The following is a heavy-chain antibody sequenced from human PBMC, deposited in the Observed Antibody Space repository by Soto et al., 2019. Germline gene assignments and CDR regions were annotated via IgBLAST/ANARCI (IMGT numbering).Heavy chain of an antibody. CDR1: GFTFSNAW. V-gene: IGHV3-15*01. CDR3: ATLGGNLGAFDY. D-gene: IGHD3-16*01. Sequence: VQLVESGGGLVKPGGSLRLPGAASGFTFSNAWMSWVRQAPGKGLEWVGRIKSRADGGTADHAAPVKGRFAISRDDSKNTLYLQMNSLKTEDTAVYYCATLGGNLGAFDYWGQGTLVTVSS. J-gene: IGHJ4*02. CDR2: IKSRADGGTA.